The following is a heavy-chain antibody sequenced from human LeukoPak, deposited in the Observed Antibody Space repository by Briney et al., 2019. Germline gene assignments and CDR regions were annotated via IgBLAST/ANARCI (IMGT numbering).Heavy chain of an antibody. CDR3: ARLAHSGSYHGGFDY. CDR2: IYPGDSDT. D-gene: IGHD1-26*01. CDR1: GYSFTSYW. Sequence: GESLKISCEGSGYSFTSYWIGWVRQMPGKGLEWMGIIYPGDSDTRYSPSFQGQVTISADKSISTAYLQWSSLKASDTAMYYCARLAHSGSYHGGFDYWGQGTLVTVSS. V-gene: IGHV5-51*01. J-gene: IGHJ4*02.